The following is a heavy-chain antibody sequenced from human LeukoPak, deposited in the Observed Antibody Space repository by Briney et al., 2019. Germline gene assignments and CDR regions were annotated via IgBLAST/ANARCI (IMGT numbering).Heavy chain of an antibody. D-gene: IGHD3-3*01. Sequence: SQALSLTCTVSGGSISSGSYYWSWIRQPAGKGLEWIGRIYTSGSTNYNPSLKSRVTISVDTSKNQFSLKLSSVTAADTAVYYCARGTEWYYFDYWGQGTLVTVSS. CDR3: ARGTEWYYFDY. CDR1: GGSISSGSYY. J-gene: IGHJ4*02. V-gene: IGHV4-61*02. CDR2: IYTSGST.